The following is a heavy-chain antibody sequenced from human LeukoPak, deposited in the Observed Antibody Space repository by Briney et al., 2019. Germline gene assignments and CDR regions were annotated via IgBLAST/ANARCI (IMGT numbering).Heavy chain of an antibody. CDR3: ARDQGHWYFDL. J-gene: IGHJ2*01. Sequence: SETLSLTCTVSGGSISSSSYYWGWIRQPPGKGPEWIGSIYYSGSTYYNPSLKSRVTISVDTSKNQFSLKLSSVTAADTAVYYCARDQGHWYFDLWGRGTLVTVSS. V-gene: IGHV4-39*07. CDR2: IYYSGST. CDR1: GGSISSSSYY.